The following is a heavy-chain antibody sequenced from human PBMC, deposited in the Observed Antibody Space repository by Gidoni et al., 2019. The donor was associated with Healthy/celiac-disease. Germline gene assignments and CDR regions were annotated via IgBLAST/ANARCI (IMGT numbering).Heavy chain of an antibody. J-gene: IGHJ6*02. Sequence: QVQLVQSGAEVKKPGSSVKVSCKASGSTFSSYAITWVRQAPGQGLEWMGGIIPIFGTANYAQKFQGRVTITADESTSTAYMELSSLRSEDTAVYYCASSTGDYDSSGYSFYYYGMDVWGQGTTVTVSS. CDR3: ASSTGDYDSSGYSFYYYGMDV. V-gene: IGHV1-69*01. D-gene: IGHD3-22*01. CDR2: IIPIFGTA. CDR1: GSTFSSYA.